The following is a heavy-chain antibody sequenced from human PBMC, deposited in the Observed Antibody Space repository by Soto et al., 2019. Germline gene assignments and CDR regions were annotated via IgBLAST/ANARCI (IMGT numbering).Heavy chain of an antibody. Sequence: QVQLQESGPGLVKPSENLSLTCTVSGASISSSNYYWGWIRQPPGKGLEWIGISYHSGRTYYNASRRFRVTISAETSKNKVSLKLTSVTAAYTAVYYCARHRVTSLYDYGDYARYWGQGTLVTVSS. CDR2: SYHSGRT. CDR1: GASISSSNYY. CDR3: ARHRVTSLYDYGDYARY. V-gene: IGHV4-39*01. J-gene: IGHJ4*02. D-gene: IGHD4-17*01.